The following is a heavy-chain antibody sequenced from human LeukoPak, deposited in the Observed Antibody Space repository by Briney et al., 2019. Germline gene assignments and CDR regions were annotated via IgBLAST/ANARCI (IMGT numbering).Heavy chain of an antibody. J-gene: IGHJ6*02. CDR1: GVMFPSYW. CDR2: IKQDGSEK. Sequence: GGSLRLSCAASGVMFPSYWMTWVRQAPGKGLEWVANIKQDGSEKYYVDSVKGRFTISRDNAKNTLYLQMNSLRAEDTAVYYCASYLTSIPSGMDVWGQGTTVTVSS. CDR3: ASYLTSIPSGMDV. D-gene: IGHD2/OR15-2a*01. V-gene: IGHV3-7*02.